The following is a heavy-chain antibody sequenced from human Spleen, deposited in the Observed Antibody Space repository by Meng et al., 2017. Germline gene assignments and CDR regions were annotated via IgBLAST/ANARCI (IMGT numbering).Heavy chain of an antibody. D-gene: IGHD4-23*01. Sequence: GESLKISCAASGFTFSSYEMNWVRQAPGKGLEWISYIGSSGSPIYYADSVKGRFTISRDNAKNLLHLQMNSLGAEDTAVYYCAREQITVVTRYFDLWGRGTLVTVSS. J-gene: IGHJ2*01. V-gene: IGHV3-48*03. CDR1: GFTFSSYE. CDR2: IGSSGSPI. CDR3: AREQITVVTRYFDL.